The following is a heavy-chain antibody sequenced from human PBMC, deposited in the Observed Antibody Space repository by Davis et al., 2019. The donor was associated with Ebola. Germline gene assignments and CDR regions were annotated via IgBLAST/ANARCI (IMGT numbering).Heavy chain of an antibody. V-gene: IGHV1-18*01. Sequence: ASVKVSCKASGYTFTSYGISWVRQAPGQGLEWMGWISAYNGNTNYAQKLQGRVTMTTDTSTSTAYMELRSLRSDDTAVYYCARDDYSNYVLYYGMDVWGQGTTVTVSS. CDR1: GYTFTSYG. J-gene: IGHJ6*02. CDR2: ISAYNGNT. CDR3: ARDDYSNYVLYYGMDV. D-gene: IGHD4-11*01.